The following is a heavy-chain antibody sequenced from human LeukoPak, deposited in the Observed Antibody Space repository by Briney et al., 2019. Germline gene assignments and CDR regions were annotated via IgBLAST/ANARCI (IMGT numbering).Heavy chain of an antibody. CDR2: IYYSGST. Sequence: SETLSLTCTVSGGSISSYYWSWIRQPPGKGLEWIGYIYYSGSTNYNPSLKSRVTISVDTSKNQFSLKLSSVTAADTAVYYCARGVAAAGVDYWGQGTLVTVSS. CDR1: GGSISSYY. V-gene: IGHV4-59*12. CDR3: ARGVAAAGVDY. J-gene: IGHJ4*02. D-gene: IGHD6-13*01.